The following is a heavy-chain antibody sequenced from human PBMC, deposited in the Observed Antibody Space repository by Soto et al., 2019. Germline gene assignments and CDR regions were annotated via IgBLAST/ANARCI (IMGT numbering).Heavy chain of an antibody. J-gene: IGHJ6*02. D-gene: IGHD3-16*01. CDR3: ARERVLGDGGGFDV. Sequence: LSPPCRVPGAARSGGGPFWDRVRQLPGKGLEWIGNIYYIGSPDYNPSLKSRVTISLDTSKNQFSLKLISVTAADTAVYYCARERVLGDGGGFDVWGQGTTVTVSS. V-gene: IGHV4-31*02. CDR2: IYYIGSP. CDR1: GAARSGGGPF.